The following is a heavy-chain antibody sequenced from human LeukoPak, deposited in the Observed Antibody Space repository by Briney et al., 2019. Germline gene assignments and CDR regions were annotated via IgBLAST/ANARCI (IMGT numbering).Heavy chain of an antibody. D-gene: IGHD6-13*01. Sequence: SETLSLTCTVSGGSISSSSYYWGWIRQPPGKGLEWIGSIYYSGSTYYNPSLKSRVTISVDTSKNQFSLKLSSVTAADTAVYYCARDDSGYSSSLAISWFDPWGQGTLVTVSS. CDR2: IYYSGST. V-gene: IGHV4-39*01. CDR3: ARDDSGYSSSLAISWFDP. J-gene: IGHJ5*02. CDR1: GGSISSSSYY.